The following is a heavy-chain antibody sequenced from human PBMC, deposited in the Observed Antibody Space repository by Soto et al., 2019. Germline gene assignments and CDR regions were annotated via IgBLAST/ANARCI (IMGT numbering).Heavy chain of an antibody. Sequence: EVQLLESGGGLVQPGGSLRLSCAASGFTFSSYAMSWVRQAPGKGLEWVSAISGSGGSTYYADSVKGRFTISRDNSKNTLYLQMNSLRAEDTAVYYCAKGSLPRSGVRGGRDDYWGQGTLVTVSS. V-gene: IGHV3-23*01. D-gene: IGHD3-10*01. CDR2: ISGSGGST. J-gene: IGHJ4*02. CDR1: GFTFSSYA. CDR3: AKGSLPRSGVRGGRDDY.